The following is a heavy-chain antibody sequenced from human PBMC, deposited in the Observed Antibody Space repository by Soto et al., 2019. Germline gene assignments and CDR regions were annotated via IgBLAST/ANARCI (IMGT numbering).Heavy chain of an antibody. CDR2: INHSGST. Sequence: QVQLQQWGAGLLKPSETLSLTCAVYGGSFSGYYWSWIRQPPGKGLEWIGEINHSGSTNYNPSLKSRVTISVDTAKNQFSLKLSSVTAADTAVYYCARGGYCSSTSCSNFDYWGQGTLVTVSS. CDR3: ARGGYCSSTSCSNFDY. D-gene: IGHD2-2*01. J-gene: IGHJ4*02. V-gene: IGHV4-34*01. CDR1: GGSFSGYY.